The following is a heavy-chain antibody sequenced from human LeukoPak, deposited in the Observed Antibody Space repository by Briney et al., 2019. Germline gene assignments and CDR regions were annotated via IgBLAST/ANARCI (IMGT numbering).Heavy chain of an antibody. CDR1: GGSFSGYY. CDR3: ARDRYYYDSSGLNWFDP. J-gene: IGHJ5*02. Sequence: SETLSLTCAVYGGSFSGYYWSWIRQPPGKGLEWIGRIYTSGSTNYNPSLKSRVTMSVDTSKNQFSLKLSSVTAADTAVYYCARDRYYYDSSGLNWFDPWGQGTLVTVSS. V-gene: IGHV4-4*07. D-gene: IGHD3-22*01. CDR2: IYTSGST.